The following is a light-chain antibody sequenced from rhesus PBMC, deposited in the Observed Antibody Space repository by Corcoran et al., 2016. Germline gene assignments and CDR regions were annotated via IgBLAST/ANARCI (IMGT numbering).Light chain of an antibody. CDR1: QGISNW. V-gene: IGKV1-33*02. CDR3: QQHNSNPRT. CDR2: AAS. Sequence: DIQMTQSPSSLSASVGDRVTITCQASQGISNWLAWYQQKPGKAPKLLSNAASSLQSGVPSRVSGIGSVTEFTLTISSLQPEDFATDYCQQHNSNPRTFGQGTKVEIK. J-gene: IGKJ1*01.